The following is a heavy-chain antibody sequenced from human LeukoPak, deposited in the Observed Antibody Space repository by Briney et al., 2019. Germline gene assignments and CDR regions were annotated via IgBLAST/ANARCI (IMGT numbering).Heavy chain of an antibody. D-gene: IGHD1-1*01. J-gene: IGHJ4*02. Sequence: SETLSLTCAVYGGSFSGYYWSWIRQPPGKGLEWIGEINHSGSTNYNPSLKSRVTISVDTSKNQFSLKLSSVTAADTAVYYCARHDRNYLDYWGPGTLVTVSS. CDR1: GGSFSGYY. CDR3: ARHDRNYLDY. V-gene: IGHV4-34*01. CDR2: INHSGST.